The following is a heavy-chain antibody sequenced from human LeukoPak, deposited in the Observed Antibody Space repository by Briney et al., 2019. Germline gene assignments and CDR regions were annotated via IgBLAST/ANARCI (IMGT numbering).Heavy chain of an antibody. CDR2: ISPSGGIT. J-gene: IGHJ5*02. CDR3: ANMFGELLDNWFDP. D-gene: IGHD3-10*02. Sequence: GGSLRLSCAASGFTFRSHGMNWVRQAPGKGLEWVSGISPSGGITYYTDSVRGRFTISRDNSKNTLYLQMNSLRAEDTAVYYCANMFGELLDNWFDPWGQGTLVTVSS. CDR1: GFTFRSHG. V-gene: IGHV3-23*01.